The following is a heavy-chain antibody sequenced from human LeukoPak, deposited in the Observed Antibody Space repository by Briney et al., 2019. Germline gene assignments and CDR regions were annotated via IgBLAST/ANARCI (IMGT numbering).Heavy chain of an antibody. J-gene: IGHJ3*02. V-gene: IGHV3-64*01. Sequence: GGTLRLSCAASGFTFSSYGMSWVRQAPGKGLEYVSAISSNGGSTYYANSVKGRFTISRDNSKNTLYLQMGSLRAEDMAVYYCARVPSGSYYGAFDIWGQGTMVTVSS. CDR1: GFTFSSYG. D-gene: IGHD1-26*01. CDR2: ISSNGGST. CDR3: ARVPSGSYYGAFDI.